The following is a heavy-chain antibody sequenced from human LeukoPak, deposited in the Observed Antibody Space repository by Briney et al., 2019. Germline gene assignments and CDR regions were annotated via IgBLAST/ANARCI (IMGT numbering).Heavy chain of an antibody. Sequence: GRPLRLSRAAYGVSFGDYAMHWVRQAPGKGLEWVALISYDGRDEYYADSVKGRFTISRDNPKNTVSLQMNSLRPEDTAVYYCARADRGWYPAYWGQGTLVTVSS. J-gene: IGHJ4*02. CDR1: GVSFGDYA. CDR2: ISYDGRDE. D-gene: IGHD6-19*01. V-gene: IGHV3-30*04. CDR3: ARADRGWYPAY.